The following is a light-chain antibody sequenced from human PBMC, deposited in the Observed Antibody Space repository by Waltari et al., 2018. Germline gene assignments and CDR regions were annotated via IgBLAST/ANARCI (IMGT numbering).Light chain of an antibody. Sequence: QSVLTQPPSVSGAPGQRVTISCTGSSSNIRAGYDVHWYQQLPGTAPKLFIYGNSNRPSGVLDRFSGSKSGTSASLAITGLQAEDEADYYCQSYDSSLSAVVFGGGTKLTVL. CDR2: GNS. V-gene: IGLV1-40*01. J-gene: IGLJ2*01. CDR1: SSNIRAGYD. CDR3: QSYDSSLSAVV.